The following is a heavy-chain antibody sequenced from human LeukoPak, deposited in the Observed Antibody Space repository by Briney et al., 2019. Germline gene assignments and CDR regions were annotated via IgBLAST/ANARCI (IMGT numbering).Heavy chain of an antibody. CDR3: AKDIGRGYYYYGMDV. Sequence: TGGSLRLSCAASGFTFDDYAMHWVRQAPGKGLEWVSGTSWNSGSIGYADSVKGRFTISRDNAKNSLYLQMNSLRAEDTALYYCAKDIGRGYYYYGMDVWGQGTTVTVSS. J-gene: IGHJ6*02. CDR1: GFTFDDYA. D-gene: IGHD3/OR15-3a*01. V-gene: IGHV3-9*01. CDR2: TSWNSGSI.